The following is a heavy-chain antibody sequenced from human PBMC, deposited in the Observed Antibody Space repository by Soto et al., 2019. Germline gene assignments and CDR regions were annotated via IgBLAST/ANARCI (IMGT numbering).Heavy chain of an antibody. CDR1: GFTLSSYA. V-gene: IGHV3-30-3*01. Sequence: LRLSCAASGFTLSSYAIHWVRQAPGKGLEWVTVISKGGSNLYFADSVKGRFTISRDNSKNTLYLQMNSLRSEDTAVYYCAREVEYTSAFGISSSFDYWGQGTLVTVSS. CDR3: AREVEYTSAFGISSSFDY. J-gene: IGHJ4*02. CDR2: ISKGGSNL. D-gene: IGHD6-19*01.